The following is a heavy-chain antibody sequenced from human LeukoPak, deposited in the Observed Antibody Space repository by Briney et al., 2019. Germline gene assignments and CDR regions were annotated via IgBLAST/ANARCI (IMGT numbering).Heavy chain of an antibody. CDR2: IYQSGST. D-gene: IGHD5-12*01. CDR3: ARRGPYSGYDFSWFDP. Sequence: SETLSLTCTVSGGSISSGDYYWSWIRQPPGKGLEWIGSIYQSGSTYYNPSLKSRVTISVDTSKNQFSLKLRSVTAADTAVYYCARRGPYSGYDFSWFDPWGQGTLVTVSS. J-gene: IGHJ5*02. CDR1: GGSISSGDYY. V-gene: IGHV4-39*07.